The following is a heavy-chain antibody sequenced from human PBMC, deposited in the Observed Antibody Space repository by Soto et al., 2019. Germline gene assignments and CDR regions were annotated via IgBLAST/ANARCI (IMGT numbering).Heavy chain of an antibody. J-gene: IGHJ6*02. CDR1: GGSIIPYY. CDR3: ANAGGCSSTSCYPHPSFYGMDV. Sequence: SETLSLTCTVSGGSIIPYYWTWIRQPPGKGLEWIGYIYYTGSTKYNPSLKSRVTISVDTSKGQFSLTLSSVTAADTAVYYCANAGGCSSTSCYPHPSFYGMDVWGQGTTVTVSS. D-gene: IGHD2-2*01. CDR2: IYYTGST. V-gene: IGHV4-59*01.